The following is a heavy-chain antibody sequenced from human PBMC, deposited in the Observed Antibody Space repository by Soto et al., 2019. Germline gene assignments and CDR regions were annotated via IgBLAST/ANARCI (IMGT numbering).Heavy chain of an antibody. CDR3: ASELQVHTPAFVY. CDR1: GGTFNTYA. J-gene: IGHJ4*02. V-gene: IGHV1-69*19. Sequence: QVQLVQSGAEMKKPGSSVKVSCQSSGGTFNTYAMNWVRQAPGQGPEWMGDISPMFGAANYAPKFQGRVTMAADETTGTSYMQLSSLTSEDTALYIFASELQVHTPAFVYWGQGTLVTVSS. CDR2: ISPMFGAA.